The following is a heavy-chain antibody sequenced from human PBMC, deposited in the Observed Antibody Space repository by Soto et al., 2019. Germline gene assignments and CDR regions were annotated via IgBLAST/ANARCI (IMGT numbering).Heavy chain of an antibody. CDR2: IYYSGST. CDR3: ARGHGEEFDP. D-gene: IGHD4-17*01. J-gene: IGHJ5*02. V-gene: IGHV4-30-4*01. Sequence: PSETLSLTCTVSGGSISSGDYYWSWIRQPPGKGLEWIGYIYYSGSTHYNPSLKSRVTISVDTSKNHFSLKLSSVTAADTAVYYCARGHGEEFDPWGQGTLVTVSS. CDR1: GGSISSGDYY.